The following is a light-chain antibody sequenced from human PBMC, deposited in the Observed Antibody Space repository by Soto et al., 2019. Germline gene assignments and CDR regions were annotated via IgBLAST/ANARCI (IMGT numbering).Light chain of an antibody. V-gene: IGKV3-20*01. CDR1: QSVSSSY. Sequence: EIVLTQSPGTLSLSPGERATVSCSASQSVSSSYLAWYQQKPGQAPRLLIYRASNRATGIPDRFSGSGSGTAFTLTISRLEPEDFAVYYGQQHGDSPPINFGKGARLEI. CDR2: RAS. J-gene: IGKJ5*01. CDR3: QQHGDSPPIN.